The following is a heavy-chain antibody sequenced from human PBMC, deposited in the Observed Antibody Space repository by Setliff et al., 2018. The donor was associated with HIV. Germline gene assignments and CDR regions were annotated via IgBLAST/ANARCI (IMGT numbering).Heavy chain of an antibody. CDR3: TRSHSTRDAFDI. CDR2: LDTRGRA. V-gene: IGHV4-4*08. Sequence: SETLSLTCTVSGGSISRYFWNWIRQPPGKGLEWIGYLDTRGRAIYNPSLESRFTISRDHATSALYLQMDSLRAEDTALYYCTRSHSTRDAFDIWGQGTMVTVSS. CDR1: GGSISRYF. J-gene: IGHJ3*02. D-gene: IGHD2-2*01.